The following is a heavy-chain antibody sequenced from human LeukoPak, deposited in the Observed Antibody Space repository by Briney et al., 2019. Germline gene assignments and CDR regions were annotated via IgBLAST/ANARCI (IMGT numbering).Heavy chain of an antibody. CDR3: ARVYAVLLWFGEYAFDI. Sequence: GGSLRLSCAASGFTFSSYWMSWVRQAPGKGLEWVANIKQDGSEKYYVDSVKGRFTISRDNAKNSLYLQMNSPRAEDTAVYYCARVYAVLLWFGEYAFDIWGQGTMVTVSS. V-gene: IGHV3-7*01. CDR1: GFTFSSYW. J-gene: IGHJ3*02. D-gene: IGHD3-10*01. CDR2: IKQDGSEK.